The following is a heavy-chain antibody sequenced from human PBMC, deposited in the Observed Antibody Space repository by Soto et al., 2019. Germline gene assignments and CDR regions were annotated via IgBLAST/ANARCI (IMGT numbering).Heavy chain of an antibody. V-gene: IGHV4-31*03. CDR3: ARVRDSFGLDV. CDR1: GGSITGAYY. J-gene: IGHJ6*02. CDR2: IHYRGTT. Sequence: SETQSLTSNVSGGSITGAYYWNWIRQHPGKGLEWIGSIHYRGTTDYIPSLKSRITISLDRSKNQFALKLSSVTAADTAVYYCARVRDSFGLDVWGQVTTVTVSS. D-gene: IGHD2-15*01.